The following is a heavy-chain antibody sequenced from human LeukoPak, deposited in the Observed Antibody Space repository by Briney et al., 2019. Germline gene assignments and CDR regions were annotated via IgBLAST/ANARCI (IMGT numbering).Heavy chain of an antibody. V-gene: IGHV4-59*01. CDR2: IYYSGST. D-gene: IGHD3-10*01. CDR3: ARALYGSGSYYTLPLPAQFDY. Sequence: PGGSLRLSCAASGFTFSDYYMSWIRQPPGKGLEWIGSIYYSGSTYYNPSLKSRVTISVDTSKNQFSLRLSSVTAADTAVYYCARALYGSGSYYTLPLPAQFDYWGQGTLVTVSS. CDR1: GFTFSDYY. J-gene: IGHJ4*02.